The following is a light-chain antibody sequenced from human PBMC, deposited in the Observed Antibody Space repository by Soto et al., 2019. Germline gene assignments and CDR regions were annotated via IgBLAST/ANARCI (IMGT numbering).Light chain of an antibody. V-gene: IGKV1-39*01. J-gene: IGKJ5*01. CDR2: AAS. CDR3: QQSYSTPHT. CDR1: QSISSY. Sequence: DIQITHSPSSLSASLGYIFTITFRASQSISSYLNWYQQKPGKAPKLLIYAASSLQSGVPSRFSGSGSGTDFTLTIGSLQPEDFATYYCQQSYSTPHTFGQGTRLEIK.